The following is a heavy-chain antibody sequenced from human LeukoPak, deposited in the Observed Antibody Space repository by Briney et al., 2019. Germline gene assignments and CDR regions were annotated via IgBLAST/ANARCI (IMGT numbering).Heavy chain of an antibody. CDR3: ARELVEYSYGYYMDV. CDR2: IYYSGST. CDR1: GGSISSGGYY. J-gene: IGHJ6*03. D-gene: IGHD5-18*01. Sequence: SETLSLTCTVSGGSISSGGYYWSWIRQHPGKGLEWIGYIYYSGSTYYNPSLKSPVTISVDTSKNQFSLKLSSVTAADTAVYYCARELVEYSYGYYMDVWGKGTTVTVSS. V-gene: IGHV4-31*01.